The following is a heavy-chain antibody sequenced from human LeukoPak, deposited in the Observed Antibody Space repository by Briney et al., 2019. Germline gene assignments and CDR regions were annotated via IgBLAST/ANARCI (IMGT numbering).Heavy chain of an antibody. CDR3: ARGGISHMDV. CDR1: GGSISSSSYY. CDR2: IYYSGST. D-gene: IGHD3-3*02. Sequence: SETLSLTCTVSGGSISSSSYYWGWIRQPPGKGLEWIGSIYYSGSTYYNPSLKSRVTISVDTSKNQFSLKLSSVTAADTAVYYCARGGISHMDVWGKGTTVTVSS. J-gene: IGHJ6*03. V-gene: IGHV4-39*07.